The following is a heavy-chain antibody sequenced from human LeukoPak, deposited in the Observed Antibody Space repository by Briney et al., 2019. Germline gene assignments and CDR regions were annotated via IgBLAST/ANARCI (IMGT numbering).Heavy chain of an antibody. CDR2: ISSSGSTI. Sequence: GGSLRPSCAASGFTFSDYYMSWIRQAPGKGLEWVSYISSSGSTIYYADSVKGRFTISRDNAKNSLYLQMNSLRAEDTAVYYCARDSGFPIQLPAYYFDYWGQGTLVTVSS. J-gene: IGHJ4*02. CDR1: GFTFSDYY. D-gene: IGHD5-18*01. V-gene: IGHV3-11*01. CDR3: ARDSGFPIQLPAYYFDY.